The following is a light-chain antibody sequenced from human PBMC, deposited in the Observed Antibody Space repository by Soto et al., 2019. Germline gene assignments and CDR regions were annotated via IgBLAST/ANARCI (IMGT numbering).Light chain of an antibody. J-gene: IGLJ1*01. V-gene: IGLV3-21*02. CDR1: NIGGKS. CDR2: DDT. CDR3: QVWDSGSDYV. Sequence: SYELTQPPSVSGAPGQTARMTFGGNNIGGKSVHWYQQRPGQAPALVVYDDTDRPSGIPERFSGSNSGNTATLTISRVEAGDEADYYCQVWDSGSDYVFGTGTKLTVL.